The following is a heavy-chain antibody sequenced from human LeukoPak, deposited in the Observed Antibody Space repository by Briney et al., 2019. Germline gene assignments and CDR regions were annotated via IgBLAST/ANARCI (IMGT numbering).Heavy chain of an antibody. CDR2: IYYSGST. D-gene: IGHD2-15*01. J-gene: IGHJ4*02. Sequence: SETLSLTCTVSGGSISSYYWSWIRQPPGKGLEWIGYIYYSGSTYYNPSLKSRVTISVDTSKNQFSLKLSSVTAADTAVYYCANTPPGGGVDDWGQGTLVTVSS. CDR1: GGSISSYY. V-gene: IGHV4-59*12. CDR3: ANTPPGGGVDD.